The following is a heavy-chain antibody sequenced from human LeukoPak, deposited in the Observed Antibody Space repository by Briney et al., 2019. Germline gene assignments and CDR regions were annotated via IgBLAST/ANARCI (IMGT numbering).Heavy chain of an antibody. V-gene: IGHV3-30-3*01. D-gene: IGHD6-19*01. J-gene: IGHJ4*02. CDR2: ISYDGSNK. CDR3: ARYRYSSGWYGEDY. CDR1: GFTLSSYA. Sequence: GGSLRLSCAASGFTLSSYAMHWVRQAPGKGLEWVAVISYDGSNKYYADSVKGRFTISRDNSKNTLYLQMNSLRAEDTAVYYCARYRYSSGWYGEDYWGQGTLVTVSS.